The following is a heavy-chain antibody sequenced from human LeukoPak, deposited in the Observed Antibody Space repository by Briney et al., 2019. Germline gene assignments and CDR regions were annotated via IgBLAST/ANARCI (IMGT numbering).Heavy chain of an antibody. CDR1: GGTFNSYA. V-gene: IGHV1-69*13. CDR3: ARGSSSSWGGRDDC. D-gene: IGHD2-2*01. J-gene: IGHJ4*02. Sequence: SVRVSCKASGGTFNSYAISWVRQAPGQGIEWMGGIIPIFGTANYAQKFQGRVTITADESTSTAYMELSSLRSEDTAVYYCARGSSSSWGGRDDCWGQGTLVTVSS. CDR2: IIPIFGTA.